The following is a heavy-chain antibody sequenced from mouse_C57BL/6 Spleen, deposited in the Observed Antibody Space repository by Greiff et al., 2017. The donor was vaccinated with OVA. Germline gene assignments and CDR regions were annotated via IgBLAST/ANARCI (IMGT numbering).Heavy chain of an antibody. V-gene: IGHV1-53*01. J-gene: IGHJ4*01. D-gene: IGHD1-1*01. Sequence: QVQLQQPGTELVKPGASVKLSCTASGYTFTSYWMPWVQQTPGQGLEWIGNINPSNGGTNYNEKFKSKATLTVDKSSSTAYMQLSSLTSEDSAVYYCARFTTVVATSYYAMDYWGQGTSVTVSS. CDR3: ARFTTVVATSYYAMDY. CDR2: INPSNGGT. CDR1: GYTFTSYW.